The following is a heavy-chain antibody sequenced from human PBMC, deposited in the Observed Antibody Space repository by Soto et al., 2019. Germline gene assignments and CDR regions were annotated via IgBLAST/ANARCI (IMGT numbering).Heavy chain of an antibody. CDR3: ATSVGASGYDFY. J-gene: IGHJ4*02. Sequence: GGSLRLSCAASGFTFSSYSMNWVRQAPGKGLEWVSFISTSSSTIYYADSVKGRFTISRDKAKDSLFLQMNSLRDEDTAVYYCATSVGASGYDFYWGQGTLVTVSS. V-gene: IGHV3-48*02. D-gene: IGHD5-12*01. CDR1: GFTFSSYS. CDR2: ISTSSSTI.